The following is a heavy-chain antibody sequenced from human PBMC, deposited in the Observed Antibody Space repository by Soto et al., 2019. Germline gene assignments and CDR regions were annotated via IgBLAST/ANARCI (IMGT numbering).Heavy chain of an antibody. CDR2: IGVSSDA. J-gene: IGHJ4*02. V-gene: IGHV3-23*01. Sequence: GGSLRLSCAASGFTFSSYAMSWARQAPGKGLEWVSSIGVSSDAYYADSVTGRFTISRDNSRNTLYLQMNSLRAEDTAVYYCAKNYFFDSWGQGTLVIVSS. CDR3: AKNYFFDS. CDR1: GFTFSSYA.